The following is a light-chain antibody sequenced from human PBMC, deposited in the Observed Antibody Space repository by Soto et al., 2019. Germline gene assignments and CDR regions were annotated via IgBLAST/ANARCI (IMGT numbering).Light chain of an antibody. Sequence: QYVLTQPPSVSGAPGQSGTISCTGSSSNIGAGFDVYWHQQLPGTAPKLLINGNNNRPSGVPDRFSGSKSGTSASLAISGLQAEDEADYYCQSYDSSLRGSVFGGGTKLTVL. CDR3: QSYDSSLRGSV. J-gene: IGLJ2*01. V-gene: IGLV1-40*01. CDR1: SSNIGAGFD. CDR2: GNN.